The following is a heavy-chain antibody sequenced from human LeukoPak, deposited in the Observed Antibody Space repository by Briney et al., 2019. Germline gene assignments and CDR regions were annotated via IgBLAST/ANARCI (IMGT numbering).Heavy chain of an antibody. J-gene: IGHJ4*02. D-gene: IGHD3-10*01. CDR2: IYSDGSRT. Sequence: GGSLRLSCAASGFTFSSYWMHWVRQGPGKGLVWVSRIYSDGSRTTYADSVKGRFTISGDNAKNTLYLQMNYVRAEDTAVYYCARGVGVRGVISQPLEYWGQGTLVIVSS. CDR3: ARGVGVRGVISQPLEY. V-gene: IGHV3-74*01. CDR1: GFTFSSYW.